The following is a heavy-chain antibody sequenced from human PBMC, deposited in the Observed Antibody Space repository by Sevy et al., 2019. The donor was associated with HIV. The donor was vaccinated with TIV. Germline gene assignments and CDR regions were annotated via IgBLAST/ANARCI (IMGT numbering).Heavy chain of an antibody. D-gene: IGHD1-1*01. CDR1: GFTFSSYS. CDR2: ISYDGSNK. CDR3: ALERLSSDVAEYFQN. Sequence: GGSLILSCATSGFTFSSYSMHWVRQAPGKGLEWVATISYDGSNKHYADSVKGWFTISRDNFKNSLSLQMNSLRAEDTAMYYCALERLSSDVAEYFQNWGQGTLVTVSS. J-gene: IGHJ1*01. V-gene: IGHV3-30-3*01.